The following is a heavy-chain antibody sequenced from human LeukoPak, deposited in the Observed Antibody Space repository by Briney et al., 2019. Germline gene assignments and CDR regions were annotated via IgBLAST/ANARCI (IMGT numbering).Heavy chain of an antibody. V-gene: IGHV4-39*01. D-gene: IGHD3-22*01. CDR1: GGSISSYY. Sequence: SETLSLTCTVSGGSISSYYWGWIRQPPGKGLEWIGSIYYSGSTYYNPSLKSRVTISVDTSKNQFSLKLSSVTAADTAVYYCARHYDYYDSSGYYGFDYWGQGTLVTVSS. J-gene: IGHJ4*02. CDR2: IYYSGST. CDR3: ARHYDYYDSSGYYGFDY.